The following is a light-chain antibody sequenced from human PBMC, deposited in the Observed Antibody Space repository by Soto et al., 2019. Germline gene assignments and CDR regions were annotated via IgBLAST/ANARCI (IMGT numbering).Light chain of an antibody. CDR3: QQYNSYSGT. Sequence: DIQMTQSPSILSASVGDRVTITCGASQSIRSWLAWYQQKPGKAPKLLIYDAYSLESGVPSRFSGSGSGTEFTLTISSLQPDDFATYYCQQYNSYSGTFGQGTKVDIK. J-gene: IGKJ1*01. CDR2: DAY. CDR1: QSIRSW. V-gene: IGKV1-5*01.